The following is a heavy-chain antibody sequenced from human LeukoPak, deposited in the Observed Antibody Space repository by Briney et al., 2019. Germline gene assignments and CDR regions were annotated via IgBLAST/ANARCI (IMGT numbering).Heavy chain of an antibody. J-gene: IGHJ4*02. Sequence: SETLSLTCAVYSGSFSGYYWNWIRQPPGKGLEWIGEINHSGSTNYNPSLKSRVTISVDTSKNQFSLKLSSVTAADTAVYYCARARIYYDSSGFRWLFDYWGQGTLVTVSS. V-gene: IGHV4-34*01. D-gene: IGHD3-22*01. CDR1: SGSFSGYY. CDR2: INHSGST. CDR3: ARARIYYDSSGFRWLFDY.